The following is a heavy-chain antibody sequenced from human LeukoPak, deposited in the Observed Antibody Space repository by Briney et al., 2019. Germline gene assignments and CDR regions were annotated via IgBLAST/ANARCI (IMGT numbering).Heavy chain of an antibody. D-gene: IGHD6-19*01. CDR1: GGSISSYY. J-gene: IGHJ4*02. CDR2: IYTSGST. CDR3: ARGRSGGWYSFDY. Sequence: TAETLSLTCTVSGGSISSYYWSWIRQPAGQGLEWIGRIYTSGSTNYNPSLQSRVTMSVDTSKNQFSLNLSSVTAADTAVYYCARGRSGGWYSFDYWGQGTLVTVSS. V-gene: IGHV4-4*07.